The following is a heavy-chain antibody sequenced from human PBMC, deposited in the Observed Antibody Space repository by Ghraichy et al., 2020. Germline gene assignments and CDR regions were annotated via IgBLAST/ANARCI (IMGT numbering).Heavy chain of an antibody. CDR2: INHSGST. Sequence: SETLSLTCAVSGGSFSGYYWSWIRQPPGKGLEWIGEINHSGSTNYTPSLKSRVTFSVDTSKNQFSLKLSSVTAADTALYYCARGRGFKVFDYCGQGTLVTVSS. CDR3: ARGRGFKVFDY. V-gene: IGHV4-34*01. D-gene: IGHD5-24*01. CDR1: GGSFSGYY. J-gene: IGHJ4*02.